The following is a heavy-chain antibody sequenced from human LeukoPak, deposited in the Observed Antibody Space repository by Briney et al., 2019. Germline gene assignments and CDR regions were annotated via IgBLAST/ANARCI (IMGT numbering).Heavy chain of an antibody. CDR1: GFTFRSYG. Sequence: GGSLRLSCAASGFTFRSYGMHWVRQAPGKGLEWVAFIRYDGTNKYQADSVKGRFTISRDNSKNTLHLQMNSLRAEDTAVYYCAKDRDYSNVVHYFFDYWGQGTLVTVSS. CDR3: AKDRDYSNVVHYFFDY. CDR2: IRYDGTNK. D-gene: IGHD4-11*01. V-gene: IGHV3-30*02. J-gene: IGHJ4*02.